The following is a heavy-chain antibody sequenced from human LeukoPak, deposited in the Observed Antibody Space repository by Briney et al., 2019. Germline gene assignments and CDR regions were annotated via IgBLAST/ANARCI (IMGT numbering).Heavy chain of an antibody. D-gene: IGHD4-23*01. Sequence: GESLKISCKGSGYSFTSYWIGWVRQMPGKGLEWMGIIYPGDSDTRYSPSFQGQVTISADKSISTAYLQWSSLKASDTAMYYCARLVRPTVVTGDHYFDYWGQGTLVTVSS. CDR1: GYSFTSYW. CDR2: IYPGDSDT. J-gene: IGHJ4*02. CDR3: ARLVRPTVVTGDHYFDY. V-gene: IGHV5-51*01.